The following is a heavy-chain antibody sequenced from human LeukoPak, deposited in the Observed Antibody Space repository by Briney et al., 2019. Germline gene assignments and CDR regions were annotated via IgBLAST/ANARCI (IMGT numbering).Heavy chain of an antibody. CDR1: GFTFSSYA. Sequence: GGALRLSCAASGFTFSSYAMSWVRQAPGKGLEWVSAISGSGGSTYYADSVKGRFTISRDNSKNTLYLQMNSLRAEDTAVYYCAKGAYSSGWHNNFDYWGQGTLVTVSS. D-gene: IGHD6-19*01. CDR2: ISGSGGST. CDR3: AKGAYSSGWHNNFDY. J-gene: IGHJ4*02. V-gene: IGHV3-23*01.